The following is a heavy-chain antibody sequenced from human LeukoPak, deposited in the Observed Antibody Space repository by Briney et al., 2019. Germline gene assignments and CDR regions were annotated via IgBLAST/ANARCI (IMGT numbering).Heavy chain of an antibody. CDR1: GGSISSANHF. CDR3: AREVIIVGDSDAFDL. CDR2: IFYDGRA. V-gene: IGHV4-30-4*08. Sequence: PSETLSLTCTISGGSISSANHFWSWVRQSPGEGLEWIAYIFYDGRAHYNPSPRSRLSMSIDVSKNQFSLSLGSVTAADTAIYYCAREVIIVGDSDAFDLWGHGTMVTVSS. J-gene: IGHJ3*01. D-gene: IGHD1-26*01.